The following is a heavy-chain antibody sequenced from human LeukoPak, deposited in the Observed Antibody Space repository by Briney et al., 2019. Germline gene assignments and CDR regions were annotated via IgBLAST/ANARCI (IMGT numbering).Heavy chain of an antibody. J-gene: IGHJ4*02. Sequence: GGSLRLSCAASGFTFSSYAMRWVRQAPGKGLEWVAFISYDGSNKYYADSVKGRFTISRDTSKNTLYLQMNSLRAEDTAVYYCARDDYGDYCLDYWGQGTLVTVSS. V-gene: IGHV3-30-3*01. D-gene: IGHD4-17*01. CDR2: ISYDGSNK. CDR1: GFTFSSYA. CDR3: ARDDYGDYCLDY.